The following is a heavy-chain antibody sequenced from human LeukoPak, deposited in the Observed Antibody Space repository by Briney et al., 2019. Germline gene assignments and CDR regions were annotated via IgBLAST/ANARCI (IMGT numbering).Heavy chain of an antibody. CDR2: IIVGSGAT. Sequence: SVKVSCKASGFTSTNFAVQWVRQARGQRLEWIGWIIVGSGATKCAQDFQERVTITRDLSTSTLYMELRSLTSEDTAVYYCAADLSNPRMGASYLDSWGLGTLVTVSS. J-gene: IGHJ4*02. CDR3: AADLSNPRMGASYLDS. CDR1: GFTSTNFA. D-gene: IGHD3-16*01. V-gene: IGHV1-58*01.